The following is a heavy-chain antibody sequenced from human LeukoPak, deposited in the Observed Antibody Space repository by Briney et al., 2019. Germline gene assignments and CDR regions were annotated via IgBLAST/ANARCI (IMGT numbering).Heavy chain of an antibody. CDR3: AREGRGTTTSLDSSYFDY. Sequence: PGRSLRLSCAASGFTFSSYGMQWVRQPPRKGLEWVALISYDGSNKHYADSVKGRFTISRDNSKNTLYLQMNSLRAEDTAVYYCAREGRGTTTSLDSSYFDYWGQGTLVTVSS. D-gene: IGHD1-26*01. CDR2: ISYDGSNK. CDR1: GFTFSSYG. V-gene: IGHV3-30*03. J-gene: IGHJ4*02.